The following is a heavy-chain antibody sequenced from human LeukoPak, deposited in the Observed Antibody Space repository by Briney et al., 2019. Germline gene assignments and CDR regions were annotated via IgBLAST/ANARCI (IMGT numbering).Heavy chain of an antibody. J-gene: IGHJ6*03. CDR3: AKGTGTTSTYYYYYMDV. CDR2: IWYGGSNK. CDR1: GSTFSSYG. D-gene: IGHD1-7*01. Sequence: GGSLRLSCAASGSTFSSYGMHWVRQAPGKGLEWVAVIWYGGSNKYYADSVKGRFTISRDNSKNTLYLQMNSLRAEDTAVYYCAKGTGTTSTYYYYYMDVWGKGTTVTVSS. V-gene: IGHV3-30*02.